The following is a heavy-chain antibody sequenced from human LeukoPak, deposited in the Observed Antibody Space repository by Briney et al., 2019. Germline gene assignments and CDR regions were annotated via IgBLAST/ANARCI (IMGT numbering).Heavy chain of an antibody. D-gene: IGHD2/OR15-2a*01. CDR1: GITVSKTW. Sequence: GGSLRLSCAASGITVSKTWMSWVRQAPGKGLEWVGRIKSKGDGGTTDHAAPVKGRFTISRDDSKNTLNLQMNSLKTEDTAVYYCTTYNSRDAFDIWGQGTLVTVPS. V-gene: IGHV3-15*01. CDR3: TTYNSRDAFDI. J-gene: IGHJ3*02. CDR2: IKSKGDGGTT.